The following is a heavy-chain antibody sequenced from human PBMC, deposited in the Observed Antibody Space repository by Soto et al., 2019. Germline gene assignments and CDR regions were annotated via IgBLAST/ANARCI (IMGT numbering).Heavy chain of an antibody. CDR1: GFTFSHFS. CDR2: ISYDGYNK. J-gene: IGHJ6*02. Sequence: GGSLRLSCSASGFTFSHFSMHWVRQAPGKGLEWVALISYDGYNKYYADSVKGRFTISRDNSKNTLYLQMVSLKSDDTAVYYCAQGIPGYYYAMDVWGQGTTVTVSS. D-gene: IGHD5-18*01. V-gene: IGHV3-30-3*01. CDR3: AQGIPGYYYAMDV.